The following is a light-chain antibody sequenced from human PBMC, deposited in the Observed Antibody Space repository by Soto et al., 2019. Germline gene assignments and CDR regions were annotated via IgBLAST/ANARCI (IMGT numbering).Light chain of an antibody. CDR1: QSVSSSY. Sequence: EIVLTQSPGTLSLSPGERATLSCRASQSVSSSYLAWYQQKPGQAPRLLVYGASSRATGIPDRFSGSGSGTDFTLTITRLEPADFAVYYCQQYGNSPATFGPGTKVDIK. J-gene: IGKJ3*01. CDR2: GAS. V-gene: IGKV3-20*01. CDR3: QQYGNSPAT.